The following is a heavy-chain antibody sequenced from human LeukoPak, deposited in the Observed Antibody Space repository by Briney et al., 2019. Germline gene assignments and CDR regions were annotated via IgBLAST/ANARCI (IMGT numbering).Heavy chain of an antibody. D-gene: IGHD6-25*01. J-gene: IGHJ5*02. CDR3: ARESGNWFDP. V-gene: IGHV3-23*01. CDR1: GFTFSTYG. CDR2: ISGSGGST. Sequence: GGTLRLSCVASGFTFSTYGMSWVRQAPGKGLEWVSAISGSGGSTYYADSVKGRFTISRDNSKNTLYLQMNSLRAEDTAVYYCARESGNWFDPWGQGTLVTVSS.